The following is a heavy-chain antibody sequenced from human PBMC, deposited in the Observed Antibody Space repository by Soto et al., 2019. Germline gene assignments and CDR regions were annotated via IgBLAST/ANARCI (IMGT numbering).Heavy chain of an antibody. CDR3: ARSSAIFGVVIRYYYGMDV. Sequence: SETLSLTCAVYGGSFSGYYWSWIRQPPGKGLELIGEINHSGSTNYNPSLKSRVTISVDTSKNQFSLKLSSVTSADTAVYYCARSSAIFGVVIRYYYGMDVWGQGTTVTVS. J-gene: IGHJ6*02. V-gene: IGHV4-34*01. D-gene: IGHD3-3*01. CDR1: GGSFSGYY. CDR2: INHSGST.